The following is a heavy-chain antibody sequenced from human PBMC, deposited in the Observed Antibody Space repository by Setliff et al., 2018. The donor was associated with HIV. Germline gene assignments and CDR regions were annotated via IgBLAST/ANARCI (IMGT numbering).Heavy chain of an antibody. CDR3: VRHITNPRWAYFDY. J-gene: IGHJ4*02. CDR1: GYSFVTYW. Sequence: LGESLKISCQGFGYSFVTYWIGWVRHRPGKGLEWMGIVYPPDSQTVYSPSFQGQVTISVDNSVSTAYLQWSSLKASDTAIYFCVRHITNPRWAYFDYWGREPWSPSPQ. D-gene: IGHD1-20*01. V-gene: IGHV5-51*01. CDR2: VYPPDSQT.